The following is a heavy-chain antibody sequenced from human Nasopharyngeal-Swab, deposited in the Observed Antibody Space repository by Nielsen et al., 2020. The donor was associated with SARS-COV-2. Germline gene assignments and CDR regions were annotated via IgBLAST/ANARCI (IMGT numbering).Heavy chain of an antibody. Sequence: SEILSLTCAAYGGSFSGYYWSWIRQLPGKGLEWIGEINHSGSTNYNPSLKSRVTISVDTSKNQFSLKLSSVTAADTAVYYCATCGGSCYSDAFDIWGQGTMVTVSS. CDR3: ATCGGSCYSDAFDI. CDR1: GGSFSGYY. J-gene: IGHJ3*02. D-gene: IGHD2-15*01. CDR2: INHSGST. V-gene: IGHV4-34*01.